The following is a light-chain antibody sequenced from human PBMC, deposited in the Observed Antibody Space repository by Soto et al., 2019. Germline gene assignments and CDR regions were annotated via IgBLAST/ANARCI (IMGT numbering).Light chain of an antibody. CDR3: GAWDNSLSVVV. V-gene: IGLV1-51*01. CDR1: SSNIGRNY. Sequence: QSVLTQPPSVSAAPGQKVTISCSGSSSNIGRNYVSWYQHLPGTAPKLLIYDIDKRPSGIPDRFSGSKSGTSATLGITGLQTGDEADYYCGAWDNSLSVVVFGGGTKLTVL. J-gene: IGLJ2*01. CDR2: DID.